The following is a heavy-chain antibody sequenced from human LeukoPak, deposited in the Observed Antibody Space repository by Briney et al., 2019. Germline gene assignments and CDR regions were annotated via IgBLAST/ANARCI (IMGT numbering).Heavy chain of an antibody. CDR2: IVVGSGNT. D-gene: IGHD3-3*01. CDR3: AAVLDFWSGYYTYYFDY. CDR1: GFTFTSSA. Sequence: GTSVEVSCKASGFTFTSSAMQWVRQARGQRLEWIGWIVVGSGNTNYAQKFQERVTITRDMSTSTAYMELSSLRSEDTAVYYCAAVLDFWSGYYTYYFDYWGQGTLVTVSS. J-gene: IGHJ4*02. V-gene: IGHV1-58*02.